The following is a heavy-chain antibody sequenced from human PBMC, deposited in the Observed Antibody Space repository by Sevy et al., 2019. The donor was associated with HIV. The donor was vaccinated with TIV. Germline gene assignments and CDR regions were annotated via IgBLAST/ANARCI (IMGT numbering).Heavy chain of an antibody. CDR3: ARDRRSGAYSSTDFDY. V-gene: IGHV3-33*01. Sequence: GGSLRLSCAASGFTFSSYGMHWVRQAPGKGLEWVAVIWYDGSNKYYADSVKGRLTISRDNSKNTLYLQMNSLRAEDTAVYYCARDRRSGAYSSTDFDYWGQGTLVTVSS. D-gene: IGHD6-13*01. CDR1: GFTFSSYG. CDR2: IWYDGSNK. J-gene: IGHJ4*02.